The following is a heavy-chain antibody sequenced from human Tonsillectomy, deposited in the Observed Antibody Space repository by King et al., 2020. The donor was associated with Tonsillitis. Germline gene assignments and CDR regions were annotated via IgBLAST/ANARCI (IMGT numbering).Heavy chain of an antibody. CDR3: ARGRGDWSSLDG. CDR2: ISSSSSYI. V-gene: IGHV3-21*01. J-gene: IGHJ4*02. Sequence: VQLVESGGGLVKPGGSLRLSCAASGFTFSTYSMSWVRQAPGKGLEWVSSISSSSSYIYYADSVRGRFTISRDNANNSLNMQMNSRRGEDTAVYYCARGRGDWSSLDGWGQGPLVTVSS. D-gene: IGHD2-21*02. CDR1: GFTFSTYS.